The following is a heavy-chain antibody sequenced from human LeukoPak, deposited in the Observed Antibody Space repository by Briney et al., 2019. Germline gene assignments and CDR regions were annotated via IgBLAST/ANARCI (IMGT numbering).Heavy chain of an antibody. D-gene: IGHD5-24*01. V-gene: IGHV5-51*01. CDR3: ARREMSTAYFEY. Sequence: GESLKISCQGSGYSFTSYWIGWVRQMPGKGLEWMGIIYPGDSDTRYSPSFQGQVTISADKSISTAYLQWSSLKAPDSAMYYCARREMSTAYFEYWGQGTLVTVSS. CDR1: GYSFTSYW. J-gene: IGHJ4*02. CDR2: IYPGDSDT.